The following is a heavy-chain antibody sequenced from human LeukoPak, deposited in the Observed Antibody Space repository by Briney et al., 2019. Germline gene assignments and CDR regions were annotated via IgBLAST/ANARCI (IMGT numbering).Heavy chain of an antibody. J-gene: IGHJ1*01. CDR1: GFTFSSYD. V-gene: IGHV3-30*02. CDR3: ASPGGYYGDYAHFQH. Sequence: GGSLRLSCAASGFTFSSYDMHWVRQAPGKGLEWVAFIRFDGSNKYYADSVKGRFTISRDNSKNTLWLQMNSLRAEDTAVYYCASPGGYYGDYAHFQHWGQGTLVTVSS. CDR2: IRFDGSNK. D-gene: IGHD4-17*01.